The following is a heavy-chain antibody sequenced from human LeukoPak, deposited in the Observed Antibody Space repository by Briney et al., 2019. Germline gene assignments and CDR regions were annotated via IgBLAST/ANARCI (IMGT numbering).Heavy chain of an antibody. CDR1: GNSFTSYW. Sequence: GESLKISCKGSGNSFTSYWVGWVRQTPEKGLEWMGIIYLGDSDTRYSPSFQGQVTISADKSITTAYLQWTSLKASDTAMYYCAAFDFTGAFDVWGQGTMVTVAS. D-gene: IGHD2-8*02. V-gene: IGHV5-51*01. J-gene: IGHJ3*01. CDR2: IYLGDSDT. CDR3: AAFDFTGAFDV.